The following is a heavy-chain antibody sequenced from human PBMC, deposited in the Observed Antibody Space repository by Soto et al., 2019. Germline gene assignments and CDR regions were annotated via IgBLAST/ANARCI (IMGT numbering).Heavy chain of an antibody. CDR2: FDPEEGKM. V-gene: IGHV1-24*01. J-gene: IGHJ1*01. CDR3: ATDLGVALAPLSILYFQQ. Sequence: SVKVSFKVSGYSLNELCMHWVRQPPGKGLEWIGGFDPEEGKMIYAQNFQGRVTMTEDTSTDTAYMELNSLTSEDTAIYYCATDLGVALAPLSILYFQQWGQGTVVTVSS. D-gene: IGHD3-10*01. CDR1: GYSLNELC.